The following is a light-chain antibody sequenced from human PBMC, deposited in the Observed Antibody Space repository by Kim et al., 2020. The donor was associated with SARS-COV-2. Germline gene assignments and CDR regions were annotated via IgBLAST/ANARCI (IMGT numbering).Light chain of an antibody. V-gene: IGKV1-5*02. CDR3: QHYNSYPYT. CDR2: DVS. Sequence: SASGGDRVTIFCRASQSINTGLGWYQQKPGKAPHLLMSDVSTRESGVPPRFSGSGFGSEFTLTISSLQPDDFATYYCQHYNSYPYTFGQGTKLEI. J-gene: IGKJ2*01. CDR1: QSINTG.